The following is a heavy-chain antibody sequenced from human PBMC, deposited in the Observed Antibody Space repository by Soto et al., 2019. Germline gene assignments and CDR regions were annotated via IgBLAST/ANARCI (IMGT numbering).Heavy chain of an antibody. CDR3: AHIPPHNSWLLTPYFDY. V-gene: IGHV2-5*02. CDR1: GFSLSTSGVG. J-gene: IGHJ4*02. Sequence: QITLKESGPTLVKPTQTLTLTCTFSGFSLSTSGVGVGWIRQPPGKALEWLALIYWDDDKRYSPSLKSRLTITNDPSKNQLVLTMTNMDPVDTATYYCAHIPPHNSWLLTPYFDYWGQGTLVTVSS. CDR2: IYWDDDK. D-gene: IGHD6-13*01.